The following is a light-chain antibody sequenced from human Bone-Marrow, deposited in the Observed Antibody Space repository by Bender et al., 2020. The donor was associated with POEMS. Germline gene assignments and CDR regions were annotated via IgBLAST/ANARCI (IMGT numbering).Light chain of an antibody. CDR2: GYN. V-gene: IGLV1-40*01. CDR3: QSYDNSLGGWV. CDR1: SSNTGSGYD. J-gene: IGLJ3*02. Sequence: QSVLTPPPSIFASPGHRVTISCTGSSSNTGSGYDINWYQHLPGTAPKLLIYGYNNRPSGVPDRFSGSKSGTSASLAITGLQAEDEGDYYCQSYDNSLGGWVFGGGTKLTVL.